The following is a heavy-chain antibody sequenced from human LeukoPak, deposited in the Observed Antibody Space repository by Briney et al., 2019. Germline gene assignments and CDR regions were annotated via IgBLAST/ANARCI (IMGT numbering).Heavy chain of an antibody. J-gene: IGHJ4*02. V-gene: IGHV1-24*01. CDR3: ATGGSDYYDSSGYLNFVYNNDY. Sequence: ASVKVSCKVSGYTLTELSMHWVRQAPGKGLEWMGGFDPEDGETIYAQKFQGRVTMTEDTSTDTAYMELSSLRSEDTVVYYCATGGSDYYDSSGYLNFVYNNDYWGQGTLVTVST. CDR2: FDPEDGET. D-gene: IGHD3-22*01. CDR1: GYTLTELS.